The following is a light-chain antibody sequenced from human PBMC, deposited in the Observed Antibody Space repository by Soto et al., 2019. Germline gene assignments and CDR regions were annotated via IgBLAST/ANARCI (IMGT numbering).Light chain of an antibody. V-gene: IGKV3-15*01. CDR3: QQYNNWPIT. J-gene: IGKJ4*01. CDR2: GAS. CDR1: QSVSTN. Sequence: EIVMTQSPATLSVSPGERATLSCRASQSVSTNLAWYQQKPGQAPRLLIYGASTRATGIPARVSGSGSGTEFTLTISSLQSEDFAVYYCQQYNNWPITFGGGTKVEIK.